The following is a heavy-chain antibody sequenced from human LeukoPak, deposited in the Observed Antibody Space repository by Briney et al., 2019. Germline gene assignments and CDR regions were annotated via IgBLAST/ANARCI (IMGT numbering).Heavy chain of an antibody. CDR2: IWYDGSNK. CDR3: AKDRERYYYDSSGSPGEFDY. D-gene: IGHD3-22*01. Sequence: GRSLRLSCAASGFTFSSYGMHWVRQAPGKGLEWVAVIWYDGSNKYYADSVKGRFTISRDNSKNTLYLQMNSLRAEDTAVYYCAKDRERYYYDSSGSPGEFDYWGQGTLVTVSS. J-gene: IGHJ4*02. CDR1: GFTFSSYG. V-gene: IGHV3-33*06.